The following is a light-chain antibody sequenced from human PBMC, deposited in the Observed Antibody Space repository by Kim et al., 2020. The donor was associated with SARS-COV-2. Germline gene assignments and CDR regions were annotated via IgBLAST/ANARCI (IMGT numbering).Light chain of an antibody. CDR1: STDVGGYDF. Sequence: QSALTQPRSVSGSPGQSVTIFCTGTSTDVGGYDFVSWYQQHPGKVPKLLIYDVNRRPSGVPDRFSGSKSGNTASLTISGLQGDYEADYYCCSYAGRYSAVFGGGTQLTVL. CDR2: DVN. CDR3: CSYAGRYSAV. J-gene: IGLJ2*01. V-gene: IGLV2-11*01.